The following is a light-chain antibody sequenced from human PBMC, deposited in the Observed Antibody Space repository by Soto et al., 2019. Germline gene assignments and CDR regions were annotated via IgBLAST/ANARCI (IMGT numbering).Light chain of an antibody. Sequence: DIHMTQSPSCLCAYVLDGVTITCQASQNINNYLNWYQQKPGRAPKLLIYDASNLEAGVPSRFRGSGSGTDFTFTISRLQPEDIATYYCQQYENLPTFGQGTRLEIK. J-gene: IGKJ5*01. CDR3: QQYENLPT. CDR2: DAS. V-gene: IGKV1-33*01. CDR1: QNINNY.